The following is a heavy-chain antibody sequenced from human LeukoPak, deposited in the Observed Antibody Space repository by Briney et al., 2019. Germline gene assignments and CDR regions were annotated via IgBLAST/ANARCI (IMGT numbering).Heavy chain of an antibody. CDR3: ARDPFVQLERLFFYLDY. J-gene: IGHJ4*02. CDR1: GFTFSSYW. D-gene: IGHD1-1*01. CDR2: IKQDGSEK. V-gene: IGHV3-7*03. Sequence: GGSLRLSCAASGFTFSSYWMSWVRQAPGKGLEWVANIKQDGSEKYYVDSVKGRFTISRDNAKDSLYPQMNSLRAEDTAIYYCARDPFVQLERLFFYLDYWGQGTLVTVSS.